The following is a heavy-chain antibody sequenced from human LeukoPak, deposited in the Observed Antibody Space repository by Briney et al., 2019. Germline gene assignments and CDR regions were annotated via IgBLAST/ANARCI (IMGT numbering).Heavy chain of an antibody. D-gene: IGHD5-12*01. V-gene: IGHV3-23*01. CDR3: ATKWLRLFDY. CDR2: VSGGGGTT. CDR1: GFTFSSYA. J-gene: IGHJ4*02. Sequence: GGSLRLSCAASGFTFSSYAMSWVRQDPGKGLEWVSAVSGGGGTTYYADSVKGRFTISRDNSKNTLYLQMNSLRAEDTAVYYCATKWLRLFDYWGQGTLVTVSS.